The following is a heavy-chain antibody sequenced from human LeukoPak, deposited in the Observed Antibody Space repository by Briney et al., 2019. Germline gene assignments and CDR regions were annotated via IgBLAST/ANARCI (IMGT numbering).Heavy chain of an antibody. CDR2: IKQDGSEK. CDR3: ARAGSSWYWGNWFDP. Sequence: GGSLRLSCTASGFTFSSYWMSWVRQAPGKGLEWVANIKQDGSEKYYVDSVKGRFTISRDNAKNSLYLQVNSLTAEDTAVYYCARAGSSWYWGNWFDPWGQGTLVTVSS. D-gene: IGHD6-13*01. V-gene: IGHV3-7*01. CDR1: GFTFSSYW. J-gene: IGHJ5*02.